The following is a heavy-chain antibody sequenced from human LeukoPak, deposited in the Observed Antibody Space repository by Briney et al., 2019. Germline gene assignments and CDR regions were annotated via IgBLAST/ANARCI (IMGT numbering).Heavy chain of an antibody. D-gene: IGHD6-13*01. J-gene: IGHJ6*02. CDR3: ARGRQQLAQSGYHYYGMDV. V-gene: IGHV4-4*02. CDR2: IYHSDST. CDR1: GGSISSSNW. Sequence: SETLSLTCAVSGGSISSSNWWSWVRPPPGKGLEWIGSIYHSDSTSYNSSLKSRVTISVDTSRNQFSLKLRSVTAADTAVYYCARGRQQLAQSGYHYYGMDVWGQGTTVTVSS.